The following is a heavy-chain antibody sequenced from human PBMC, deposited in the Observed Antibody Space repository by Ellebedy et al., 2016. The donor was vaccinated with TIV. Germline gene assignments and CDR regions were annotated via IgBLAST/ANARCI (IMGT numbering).Heavy chain of an antibody. D-gene: IGHD2-8*01. CDR3: ARGDRLQTWSKHIDY. J-gene: IGHJ4*02. CDR1: GVTFNSHG. V-gene: IGHV1-18*04. CDR2: INAYDGIT. Sequence: AASVKVSCKASGVTFNSHGLAWVRQAPGLGLEWMGWINAYDGITNYAEKFQGRVTMTTDTPTSTAYMDLSDLTSDDTAIYYCARGDRLQTWSKHIDYWGQGTVVTVTS.